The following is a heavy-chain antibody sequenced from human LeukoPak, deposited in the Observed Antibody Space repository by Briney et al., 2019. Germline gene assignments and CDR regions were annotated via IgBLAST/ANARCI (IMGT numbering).Heavy chain of an antibody. V-gene: IGHV2-26*01. CDR1: GFSLSNARMG. J-gene: IGHJ4*02. D-gene: IGHD3-22*01. CDR3: ARINYYDSSGYYYPLLFDY. CDR2: ISSNDEK. Sequence: SGPVLVKPTETLTLTRTVSGFSLSNARMGVSWIRQPPGKALEWLAHISSNDEKSYSTSLKSRLTISKDTSKSQVVLTMTNMDPVDTATYYCARINYYDSSGYYYPLLFDYWGQGTLVTVSS.